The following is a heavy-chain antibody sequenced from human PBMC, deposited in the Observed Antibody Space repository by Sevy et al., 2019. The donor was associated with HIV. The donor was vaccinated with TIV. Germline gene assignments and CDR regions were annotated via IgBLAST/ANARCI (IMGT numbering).Heavy chain of an antibody. J-gene: IGHJ4*02. CDR1: GFTFSSYW. V-gene: IGHV3-7*01. Sequence: GGSLRLSYAASGFTFSSYWMSWVRQAPGKGLEWVANIKQDGSEKYYVDSVKGGFTISRDNAKNSLYLQMNSLRAEDTAVYYCARVRGSGSYYGGYYFDYWGQGTLVTVSS. CDR2: IKQDGSEK. CDR3: ARVRGSGSYYGGYYFDY. D-gene: IGHD1-26*01.